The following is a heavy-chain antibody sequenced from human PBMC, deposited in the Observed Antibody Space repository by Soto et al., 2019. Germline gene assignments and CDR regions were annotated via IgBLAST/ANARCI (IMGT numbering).Heavy chain of an antibody. D-gene: IGHD2-15*01. Sequence: EVQLVESGGGLVQPGGSLRLSCAGSGFTLSDHYIDWVRQAPGKGLEWVGRSRDKAQGYSTAYAASVKGRFTTSRDESKNSVYLQMNSLRVEDTAVYFCSRDVVVGAKALNYWGQGALVTVSS. CDR3: SRDVVVGAKALNY. J-gene: IGHJ4*02. V-gene: IGHV3-72*01. CDR2: SRDKAQGYST. CDR1: GFTLSDHY.